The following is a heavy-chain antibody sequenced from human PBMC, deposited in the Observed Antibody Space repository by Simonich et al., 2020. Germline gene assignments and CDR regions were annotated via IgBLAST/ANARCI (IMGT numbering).Heavy chain of an antibody. D-gene: IGHD1-1*01. J-gene: IGHJ3*02. CDR1: GYTFTSYG. CDR2: HSAYNSNT. CDR3: ARSTTGTTAFDI. V-gene: IGHV1-18*01. Sequence: QVQLVQSGAEVKKPGASVKVSCKASGYTFTSYGISWGRQAPGQGREWMGRHSAYNSNTNYAQKLQGRVTMTTDTSTSTAYMELRSLRSDDTAVYYCARSTTGTTAFDIWGQGTMVTVSS.